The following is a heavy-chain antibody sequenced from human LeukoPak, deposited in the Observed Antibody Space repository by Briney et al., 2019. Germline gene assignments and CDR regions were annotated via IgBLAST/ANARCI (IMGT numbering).Heavy chain of an antibody. CDR2: IDPNIGGT. J-gene: IGHJ3*02. D-gene: IGHD3-3*02. Sequence: ASVKVSCKASGGTFSKYTINWVRPAPGQGLEWMGSIDPNIGGTNSAQMFQGRVTVTRDTSISTAYMELSRLRSDDTAVYYCARDLGAPFANSFDIWGQGTMVTVSS. CDR1: GGTFSKYT. CDR3: ARDLGAPFANSFDI. V-gene: IGHV1-2*02.